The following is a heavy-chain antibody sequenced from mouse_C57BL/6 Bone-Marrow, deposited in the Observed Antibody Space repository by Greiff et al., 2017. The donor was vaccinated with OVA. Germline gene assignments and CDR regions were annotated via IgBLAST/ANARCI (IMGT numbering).Heavy chain of an antibody. J-gene: IGHJ4*01. D-gene: IGHD1-1*01. Sequence: VQLQQSGAELVRPGASVKLSCTASGFNIKDYYMHWVKQRPEQGLEWIGRIDPEDGDTEYAPKFQGKATMTADTSSNTAYLQLSSLTSEDTAGYYCTTPPITTVVEGAAMDYWGQGTSVTVSS. CDR3: TTPPITTVVEGAAMDY. V-gene: IGHV14-1*01. CDR2: IDPEDGDT. CDR1: GFNIKDYY.